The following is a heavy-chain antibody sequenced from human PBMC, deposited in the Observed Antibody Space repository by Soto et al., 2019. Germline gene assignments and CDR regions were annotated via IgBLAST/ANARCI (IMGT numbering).Heavy chain of an antibody. Sequence: QVQLQQSGPGLVKPSQTLSLTCAISGDSVSTNSATWDWIRQSPSRGLEWLGRTYYRSKWYNDNAISKKGRITINPDTTNDQHSLQLSSVTPDDTAVYYCARLIGNSWLDSWGQGTLVTVSS. CDR1: GDSVSTNSAT. CDR3: ARLIGNSWLDS. CDR2: TYYRSKWYN. J-gene: IGHJ5*01. D-gene: IGHD2-8*01. V-gene: IGHV6-1*01.